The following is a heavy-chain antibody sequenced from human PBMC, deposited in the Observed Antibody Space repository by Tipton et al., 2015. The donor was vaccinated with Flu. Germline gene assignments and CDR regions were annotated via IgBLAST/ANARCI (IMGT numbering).Heavy chain of an antibody. V-gene: IGHV4-38-2*02. CDR1: DYSISSGYY. Sequence: LRLSCAVSDYSISSGYYWGWIRQPPGKGLEWIGEINHSGSPNYNPSLKSRVTISVDTSKNQFSLKLSSVTAADTAVYYCARDRHSGSYYENDAFDVWGQGTMVTVSS. J-gene: IGHJ3*01. CDR3: ARDRHSGSYYENDAFDV. D-gene: IGHD1-26*01. CDR2: INHSGSP.